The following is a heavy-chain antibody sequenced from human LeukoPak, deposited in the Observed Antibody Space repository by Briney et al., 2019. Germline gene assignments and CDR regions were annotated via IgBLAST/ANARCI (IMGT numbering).Heavy chain of an antibody. J-gene: IGHJ5*02. D-gene: IGHD5-18*01. CDR2: INHSGST. Sequence: SETLSLTCAVYGGSFSGYYWSWIRQPPGKGLEWIGEINHSGSTNYNPSLKSRVTISVDTSKNQFPLKLSSVTAADTAVYYCARGSGYSYGWHRFDPWGQGTLVTVSS. CDR3: ARGSGYSYGWHRFDP. CDR1: GGSFSGYY. V-gene: IGHV4-34*01.